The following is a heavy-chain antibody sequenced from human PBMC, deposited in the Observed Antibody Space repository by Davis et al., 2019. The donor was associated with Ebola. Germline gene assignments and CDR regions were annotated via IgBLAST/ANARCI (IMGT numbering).Heavy chain of an antibody. CDR3: AREAVDFWSGYYTHYFDY. J-gene: IGHJ4*02. CDR2: IYSGGST. Sequence: GESLKISCAASGFTVSSNYMRWVRQAPGQGLEWVSVIYSGGSTYYADSVKGRFTISRDNSKNTLYLQMNSLRAEDAAVYYCAREAVDFWSGYYTHYFDYWGQGTLVTVSS. CDR1: GFTVSSNY. V-gene: IGHV3-53*01. D-gene: IGHD3-3*01.